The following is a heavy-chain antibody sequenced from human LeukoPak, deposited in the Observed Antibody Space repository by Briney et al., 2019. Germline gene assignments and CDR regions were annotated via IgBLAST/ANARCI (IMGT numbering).Heavy chain of an antibody. CDR1: GFTFSSYW. CDR2: INSDGSNT. Sequence: GGSLRLSCAASGFTFSSYWMHWVRQAPGKGLVWVSRINSDGSNTTYADSVKGRFTISRDNAKNTLYLQMNSLRAEDTAVYYCARDWGDSSGYLLDYWGQGTLVTVSS. CDR3: ARDWGDSSGYLLDY. D-gene: IGHD3-22*01. V-gene: IGHV3-74*01. J-gene: IGHJ4*02.